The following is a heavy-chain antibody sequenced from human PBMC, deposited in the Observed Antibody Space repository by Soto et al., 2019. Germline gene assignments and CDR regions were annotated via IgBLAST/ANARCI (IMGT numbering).Heavy chain of an antibody. V-gene: IGHV1-18*01. Sequence: GASVKVSCKAPGYTFTSYGISWVRQAPGQGLEWMGWISAYNGNTNYAQKLQGRVTMTTDTSTSTAYMELRSLRSDDTAVYYCARDKDVLMVYAIHTDDWGQGTLVTVSS. J-gene: IGHJ4*02. CDR3: ARDKDVLMVYAIHTDD. CDR1: GYTFTSYG. D-gene: IGHD2-8*01. CDR2: ISAYNGNT.